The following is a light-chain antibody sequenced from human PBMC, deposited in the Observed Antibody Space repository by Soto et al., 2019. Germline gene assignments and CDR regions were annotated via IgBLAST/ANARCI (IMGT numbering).Light chain of an antibody. J-gene: IGLJ2*01. CDR2: FNN. CDR3: ASWDDSLNGVL. Sequence: QSVLTQPPSASGAPGQRITISCSGSSSNIGRNTVNWYQQVPKTAPKLLIYFNNQRPSGVPDRFSGSKSGTSASLAISGLQSEDAADYYCASWDDSLNGVLFGGGTKLTVL. CDR1: SSNIGRNT. V-gene: IGLV1-44*01.